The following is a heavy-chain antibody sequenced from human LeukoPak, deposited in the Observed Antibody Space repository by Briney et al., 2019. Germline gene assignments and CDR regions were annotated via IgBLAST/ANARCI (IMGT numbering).Heavy chain of an antibody. CDR1: GGSFSGYY. D-gene: IGHD6-6*01. J-gene: IGHJ4*02. CDR2: IYYSGST. V-gene: IGHV4-34*01. CDR3: ARLVIAARIFDY. Sequence: PSETLSLTCAVYGGSFSGYYWSWIRQPPGKGLEWIGSIYYSGSTYYNPSLKSRVTISVDTSKNQFSLKLSSVTAADTAVYYCARLVIAARIFDYWGQGTLVTVSS.